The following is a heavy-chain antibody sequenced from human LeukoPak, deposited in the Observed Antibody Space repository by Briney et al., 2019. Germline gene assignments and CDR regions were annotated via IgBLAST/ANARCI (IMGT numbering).Heavy chain of an antibody. CDR2: VYHSGST. V-gene: IGHV4-59*01. J-gene: IGHJ5*02. CDR3: ARGGVNWFDA. Sequence: SETLSLTCTVSHGSIISNYWSWLRQPPGKGLEWIGCVYHSGSTNYNPSLKSRVTISEDTSKSQFSLNLNSVTAADTAVYYCARGGVNWFDAGGQGTLVTVS. CDR1: HGSIISNY.